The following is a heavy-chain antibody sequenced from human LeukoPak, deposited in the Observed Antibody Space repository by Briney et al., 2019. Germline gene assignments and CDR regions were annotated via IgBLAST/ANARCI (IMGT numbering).Heavy chain of an antibody. J-gene: IGHJ6*02. V-gene: IGHV3-23*01. CDR1: GFTFSSYA. D-gene: IGHD3-10*01. CDR3: ARDLWFGEEHPYYYYGMDV. Sequence: PGGSLRLSCAASGFTFSSYAMSWVRQAPGKGLEWVSAISGSGGSTYYADSVKGRFTISRDNSKNTLYLQMNSLRAEDTAVYYCARDLWFGEEHPYYYYGMDVWGQGTTVTVSS. CDR2: ISGSGGST.